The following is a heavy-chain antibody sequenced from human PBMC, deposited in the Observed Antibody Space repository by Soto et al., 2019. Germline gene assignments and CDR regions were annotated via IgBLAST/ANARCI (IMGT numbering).Heavy chain of an antibody. Sequence: PSETLSLTCTVSCGSVINSNYCWGWIRQSPGKGLEWIGSVYYRGRSYSKSSVKSRVTISVDTSKNQFSLNLNSVTASDTAVYFCVSQRTSVLTQAYFDYWGPGALVTVSS. V-gene: IGHV4-39*01. CDR1: CGSVINSNYC. CDR3: VSQRTSVLTQAYFDY. D-gene: IGHD4-4*01. CDR2: VYYRGRS. J-gene: IGHJ4*02.